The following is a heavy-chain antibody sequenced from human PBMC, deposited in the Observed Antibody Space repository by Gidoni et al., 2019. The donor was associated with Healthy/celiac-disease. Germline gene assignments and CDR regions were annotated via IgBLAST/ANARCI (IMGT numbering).Heavy chain of an antibody. Sequence: QVQLQQWGAGLLKPSETLSLTCAVYGGSFRGYYWSWIRQPPGKGLEWIGEINHSGSTNYNPSLKSRVTISVDTSKNQFSLKLSSVTAADTAVYYCARHIVVVVAATRFYYYGMDVWGQGTTVTVSS. J-gene: IGHJ6*02. CDR2: INHSGST. CDR1: GGSFRGYY. CDR3: ARHIVVVVAATRFYYYGMDV. V-gene: IGHV4-34*01. D-gene: IGHD2-15*01.